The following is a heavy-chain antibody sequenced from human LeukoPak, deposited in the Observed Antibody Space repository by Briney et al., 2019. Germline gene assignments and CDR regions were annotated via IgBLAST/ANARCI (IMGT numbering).Heavy chain of an antibody. V-gene: IGHV1-2*02. CDR2: INPNSGGT. J-gene: IGHJ4*02. Sequence: GASVKVSCKASGYTFTGYYMHWVRQAPGQGLEWMGWINPNSGGTNYAQKFQGRVTMTRDTSISIAYMELSRLRSDDTAVYYCARDRVSSSSNFDYWGQGTLVTVSS. CDR3: ARDRVSSSSNFDY. D-gene: IGHD6-6*01. CDR1: GYTFTGYY.